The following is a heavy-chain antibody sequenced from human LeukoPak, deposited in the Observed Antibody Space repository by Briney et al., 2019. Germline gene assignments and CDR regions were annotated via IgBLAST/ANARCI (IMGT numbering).Heavy chain of an antibody. CDR3: ARDLGSSSDFDY. J-gene: IGHJ4*02. CDR1: GYTFTGYY. D-gene: IGHD6-6*01. V-gene: IGHV1-2*02. Sequence: ASVRVSCKASGYTFTGYYMHWVRQAPGQGLEWMGWINPNSGGTNYAQKFQGRVTMTRDTSISTAYMELSRLRSDDTAVYYCARDLGSSSDFDYWGQGTLVTVSS. CDR2: INPNSGGT.